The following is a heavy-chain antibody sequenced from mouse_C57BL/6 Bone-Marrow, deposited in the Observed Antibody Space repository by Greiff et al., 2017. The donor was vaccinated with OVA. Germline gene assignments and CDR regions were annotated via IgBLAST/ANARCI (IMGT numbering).Heavy chain of an antibody. CDR2: IYPGSGST. D-gene: IGHD1-1*01. CDR1: GYTFTSYW. Sequence: VQLQQPGAELVKPGASVKMSCKASGYTFTSYWITWVKQRPGQGLEWIGDIYPGSGSTNYNEKFKSKATLTVDTSSSTAYMQRSSLTSEDSAVYYCASPPGYYGSSYDYFDYWGQGTTLTVSS. V-gene: IGHV1-55*01. CDR3: ASPPGYYGSSYDYFDY. J-gene: IGHJ2*01.